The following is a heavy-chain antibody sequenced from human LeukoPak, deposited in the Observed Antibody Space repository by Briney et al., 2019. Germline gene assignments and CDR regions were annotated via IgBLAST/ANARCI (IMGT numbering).Heavy chain of an antibody. CDR1: GFTFSDYY. CDR2: IKQDGSEK. CDR3: AREKPFYDSSGYYYPIAFDY. V-gene: IGHV3-7*01. D-gene: IGHD3-22*01. Sequence: PGGSLRLSCVASGFTFSDYYMSWVRQPPGKGLEWVANIKQDGSEKYYVDSVKGRFTISRDNAKNSLFLQMNSLRAEDTAVYYCAREKPFYDSSGYYYPIAFDYWGQGTLVTVSS. J-gene: IGHJ4*02.